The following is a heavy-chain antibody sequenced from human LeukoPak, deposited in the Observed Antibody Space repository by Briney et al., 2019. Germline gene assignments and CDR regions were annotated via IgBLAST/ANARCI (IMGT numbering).Heavy chain of an antibody. Sequence: SETLSLTCAVYGGSFSGYYWSWIRQPAGKGLEWVGRIYTSGSTNYNPSLKSRVTMSVDTSKNQFSLKLSSVTAADTAVYYCARGSSAYYYDSSGYYYRLYYFDYWGQGTLVTVSS. CDR1: GGSFSGYY. D-gene: IGHD3-22*01. CDR3: ARGSSAYYYDSSGYYYRLYYFDY. CDR2: IYTSGST. V-gene: IGHV4-59*10. J-gene: IGHJ4*02.